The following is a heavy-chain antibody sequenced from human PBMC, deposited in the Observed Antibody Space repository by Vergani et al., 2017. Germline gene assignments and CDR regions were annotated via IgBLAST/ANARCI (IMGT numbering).Heavy chain of an antibody. V-gene: IGHV3-30*03. D-gene: IGHD1-1*01. CDR2: IAYDGTQK. CDR3: ARWGNEKRLDS. CDR1: GFTFSYYG. Sequence: QVHLVESGGGVVQPGRSLRLSCVVSGFTFSYYGMHWVRQAPGKGLEWVAVIAYDGTQKYYADSVKGRFTISRENSKSTLYLQMNSLRVEDTAVYYCARWGNEKRLDSWGQGTLVTVSS. J-gene: IGHJ5*01.